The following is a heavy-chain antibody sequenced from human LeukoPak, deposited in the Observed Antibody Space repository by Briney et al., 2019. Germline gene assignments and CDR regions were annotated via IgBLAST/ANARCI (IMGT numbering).Heavy chain of an antibody. CDR2: ISYDGSNK. J-gene: IGHJ4*02. V-gene: IGHV3-30-3*01. CDR1: GFTFSSYA. CDR3: ARDTCSGGSCYSSDTFGY. Sequence: GRSLRLSCAASGFTFSSYAMHWVRKAPGKGLEWVAVISYDGSNKYYADSVKGRFTISRDNSKNTLYLQMNSLRGEDTAVYYCARDTCSGGSCYSSDTFGYWGQGTLVTVSS. D-gene: IGHD2-15*01.